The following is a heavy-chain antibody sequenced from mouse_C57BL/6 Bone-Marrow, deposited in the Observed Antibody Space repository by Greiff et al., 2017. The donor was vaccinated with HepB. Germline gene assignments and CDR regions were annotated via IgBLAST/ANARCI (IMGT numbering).Heavy chain of an antibody. V-gene: IGHV5-4*01. Sequence: DVKLVESGGGLVKPGGSLKLSCAASGFTFSSYAMSWVRQTPEKRLEWVATISDGGSYTYYPDNVKGRFTISRDNAKNNLYLQMSHLKSEDTAMYYCAREVTTDAMDYWGQGTSVTVSS. CDR3: AREVTTDAMDY. J-gene: IGHJ4*01. D-gene: IGHD1-1*01. CDR2: ISDGGSYT. CDR1: GFTFSSYA.